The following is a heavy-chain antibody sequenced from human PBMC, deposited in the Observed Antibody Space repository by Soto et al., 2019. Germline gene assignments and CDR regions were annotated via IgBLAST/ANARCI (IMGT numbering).Heavy chain of an antibody. V-gene: IGHV3-30-3*01. Sequence: QVQLVESGGGVVQPGRSLRLSCAASGFSFSISPMHWVRQAPGKGPEWVALISYDGTNKFYADSVKGRFTISRDNFKSTLYLQVDSLRPEDAAVYSCARDPKTSGGQHWAFNYFDSWGQGTLVTVSS. CDR3: ARDPKTSGGQHWAFNYFDS. J-gene: IGHJ4*02. CDR2: ISYDGTNK. CDR1: GFSFSISP. D-gene: IGHD7-27*01.